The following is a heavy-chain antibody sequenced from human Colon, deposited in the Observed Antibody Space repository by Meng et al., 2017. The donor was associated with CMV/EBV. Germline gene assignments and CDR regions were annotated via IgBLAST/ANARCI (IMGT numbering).Heavy chain of an antibody. V-gene: IGHV3-9*01. D-gene: IGHD2-2*02. CDR1: EFIFDDYD. CDR3: GRCPVAIPGDQ. J-gene: IGHJ4*02. CDR2: INWNSCSV. Sequence: GGSLRLSCAASEFIFDDYDMHWVRQAPGKGLEWVSSINWNSCSVGYADFVKGRFTISRDNTKNAIYLHLNSLRVEDTAIYYCGRCPVAIPGDQWGQGTLVTVSS.